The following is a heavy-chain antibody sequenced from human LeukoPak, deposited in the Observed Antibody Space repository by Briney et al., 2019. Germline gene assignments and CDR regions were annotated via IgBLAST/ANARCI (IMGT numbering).Heavy chain of an antibody. CDR3: ARDPNYYYDSSGYYGDY. V-gene: IGHV7-4-1*02. CDR2: INTNTGNP. D-gene: IGHD3-22*01. Sequence: ASVKVSCKASGYTFTNYVMNWVRQAPGQGLERMGWINTNTGNPTYAQGFTGRFVFSLDTSVSTAYLQISSLKAEDTAVYYCARDPNYYYDSSGYYGDYWGQGTLVTVSS. CDR1: GYTFTNYV. J-gene: IGHJ4*02.